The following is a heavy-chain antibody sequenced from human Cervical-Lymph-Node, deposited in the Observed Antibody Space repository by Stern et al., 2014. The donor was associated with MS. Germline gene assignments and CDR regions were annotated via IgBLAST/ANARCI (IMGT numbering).Heavy chain of an antibody. V-gene: IGHV1-69*01. CDR1: GGTFSRYA. J-gene: IGHJ4*02. D-gene: IGHD6-19*01. CDR3: ARGGEVAGWTDFDY. Sequence: QVQLVQSGAEVKKPGSSVKVSCKASGGTFSRYAISWVRQAPGQGLEWMGGSIPIFGPANDAQKFQGRVTITADESTSTAYMELSSLRSEDTAVYYCARGGEVAGWTDFDYWGQGTLVTVST. CDR2: SIPIFGPA.